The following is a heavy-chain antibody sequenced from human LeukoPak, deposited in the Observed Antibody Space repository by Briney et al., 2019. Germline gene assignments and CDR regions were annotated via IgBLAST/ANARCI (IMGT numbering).Heavy chain of an antibody. CDR3: ARAGPRGPAVPMRSYYYYYYYMDV. D-gene: IGHD2-2*01. V-gene: IGHV1-2*02. Sequence: ASVKVSCKASGYTFTGYYMHWVRQAPGQGLEWMGWINPNSGGTNYAQKFQGRVTMTRDTSISTAYMELSRLRSDDTAVYYCARAGPRGPAVPMRSYYYYYYYMDVRGKGTTVTVSS. CDR2: INPNSGGT. J-gene: IGHJ6*03. CDR1: GYTFTGYY.